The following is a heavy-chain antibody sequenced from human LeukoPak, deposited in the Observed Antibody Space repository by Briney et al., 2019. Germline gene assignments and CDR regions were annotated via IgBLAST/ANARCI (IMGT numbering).Heavy chain of an antibody. CDR2: IYYSGST. CDR3: ASLDCSSTSCYRFDP. J-gene: IGHJ5*02. Sequence: SETLSLTCTVSGGSISSSSYYWGWIRQPPGKGLEWIGSIYYSGSTYYNPSLKSRVTISVDTSKNQFSLKLSSVTAADTAVYYCASLDCSSTSCYRFDPWGRGTLVTVSS. D-gene: IGHD2-2*01. V-gene: IGHV4-39*07. CDR1: GGSISSSSYY.